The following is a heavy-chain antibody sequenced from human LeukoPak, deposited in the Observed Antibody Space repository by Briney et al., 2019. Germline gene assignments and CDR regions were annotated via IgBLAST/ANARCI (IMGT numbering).Heavy chain of an antibody. V-gene: IGHV3-9*01. CDR1: GFTFDDYA. D-gene: IGHD2-2*01. CDR2: ISWNSGSI. J-gene: IGHJ4*02. Sequence: GGSLRLSCAASGFTFDDYAMHWVRHAPGKGLEWVSGISWNSGSIGYADSVKGRLTISRDNAKKSLYLQMNSLRAEDTAFYYCAKGFCISTSCFFDYWGQGSLVTVSS. CDR3: AKGFCISTSCFFDY.